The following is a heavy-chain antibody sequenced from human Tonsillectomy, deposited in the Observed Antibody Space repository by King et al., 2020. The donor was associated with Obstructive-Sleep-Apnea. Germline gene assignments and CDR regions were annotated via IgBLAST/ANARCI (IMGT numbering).Heavy chain of an antibody. J-gene: IGHJ4*02. Sequence: VQLVESGGGVVQPGRSLRLSCAASGFTFSSYGMHWVRQAPGKGLEGVAVISYDGSNKYYADSVKGRVTISRDNSKNTLYLQMNSLRAEVTAVYSCVTAGPSDYDILTGSDYWGQGTLVTVSS. D-gene: IGHD3-9*01. V-gene: IGHV3-30*03. CDR1: GFTFSSYG. CDR3: VTAGPSDYDILTGSDY. CDR2: ISYDGSNK.